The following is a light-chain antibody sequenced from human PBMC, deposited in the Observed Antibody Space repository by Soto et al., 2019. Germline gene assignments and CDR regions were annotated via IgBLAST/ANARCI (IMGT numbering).Light chain of an antibody. CDR1: QSIGNS. CDR2: AAS. J-gene: IGKJ2*01. CDR3: QQSSTTPYT. V-gene: IGKV1-39*01. Sequence: DIQMTQSPSSLSASVGDRVTITCRASQSIGNSLNWYQQKPGNAPKVLIYAASNLQSGVPSKFGGSGSGTDFTLTIDSLQPEDFAIYYCQQSSTTPYTFGQGTKV.